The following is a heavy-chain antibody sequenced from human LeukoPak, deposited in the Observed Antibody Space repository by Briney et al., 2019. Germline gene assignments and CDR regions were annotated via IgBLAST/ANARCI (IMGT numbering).Heavy chain of an antibody. Sequence: GGSLRLSCAASGFTFNTYWMTWVRQAPGKGLEWVANVNQGGSETYYVDSVKGRFIISRDNAKNSMYLQMNSLRAEDTAVYYCVRGGLYHYSGTSGDYWGQGTLVTVSS. D-gene: IGHD1-26*01. CDR1: GFTFNTYW. CDR3: VRGGLYHYSGTSGDY. CDR2: VNQGGSET. V-gene: IGHV3-7*01. J-gene: IGHJ4*02.